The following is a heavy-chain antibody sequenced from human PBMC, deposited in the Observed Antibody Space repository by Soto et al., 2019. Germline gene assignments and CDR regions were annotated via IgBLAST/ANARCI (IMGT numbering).Heavy chain of an antibody. Sequence: PGGSLRLSCAASGFTFSSYAMSWVRQAPGKGLEWVSAISGSGGSTYYADSVKGRFTISRDNSKNTLYLQMNSLRAEDTAVYYCAKGETHGITIFGVVTDIWGQGTMVTVSS. CDR1: GFTFSSYA. CDR2: ISGSGGST. J-gene: IGHJ3*02. CDR3: AKGETHGITIFGVVTDI. V-gene: IGHV3-23*01. D-gene: IGHD3-3*01.